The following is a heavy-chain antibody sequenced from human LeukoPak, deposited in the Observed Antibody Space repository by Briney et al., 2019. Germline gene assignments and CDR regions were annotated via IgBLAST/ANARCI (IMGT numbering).Heavy chain of an antibody. V-gene: IGHV1-58*01. CDR1: GFTFTSSA. CDR3: ARERNRVVLAALDY. CDR2: IVVGSGNT. D-gene: IGHD2-15*01. J-gene: IGHJ4*02. Sequence: SVKVSCKASGFTFTSSAVQWVRQARGQRLEWIGWIVVGSGNTNYAQKFQGRVTMTRDTSISTAYMELSRLRSDDTAVYYCARERNRVVLAALDYWGQGTLVTVSS.